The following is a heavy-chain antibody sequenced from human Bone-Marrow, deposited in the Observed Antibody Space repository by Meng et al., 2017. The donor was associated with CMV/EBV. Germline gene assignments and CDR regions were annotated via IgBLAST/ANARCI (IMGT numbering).Heavy chain of an antibody. D-gene: IGHD3-22*01. V-gene: IGHV3-21*01. CDR1: GFTFSSYS. Sequence: GGSLRLSCAASGFTFSSYSMDWVRQAPGKGLEWVSSISSSSSYIYYADSVKGRFTISRDNAKNSLYLQMNSLRAEDTAVYYCARKSVVVGLRYCGQGTLVTVSS. CDR2: ISSSSSYI. J-gene: IGHJ4*02. CDR3: ARKSVVVGLRY.